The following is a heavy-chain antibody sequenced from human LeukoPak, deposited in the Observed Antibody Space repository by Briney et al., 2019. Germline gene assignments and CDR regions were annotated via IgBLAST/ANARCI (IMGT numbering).Heavy chain of an antibody. CDR3: AASTTAYYDILTGYYNLHYYYMDV. V-gene: IGHV3-23*01. Sequence: GGSLRLSCAASGFTFSSYAMSWVRQAPGKGLEWVSAISGGGGSTYYADSVKGRFTIYRDNSKNTLYLQMNSLRAEDTAVYYCAASTTAYYDILTGYYNLHYYYMDVWGKGTTVTVSS. J-gene: IGHJ6*03. D-gene: IGHD3-9*01. CDR2: ISGGGGST. CDR1: GFTFSSYA.